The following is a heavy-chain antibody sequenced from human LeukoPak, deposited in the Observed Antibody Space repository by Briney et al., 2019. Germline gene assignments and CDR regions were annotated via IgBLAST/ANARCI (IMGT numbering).Heavy chain of an antibody. CDR3: ARHSRSAYSGYENAFDI. CDR2: VYYSTNT. CDR1: GDSISSSGYY. Sequence: KPSEALYLTFTVPGDSISSSGYYWDWIRQPPGKGLELIGNVYYSTNTYYNPSLKSRVTISVDTSKNQFSLKLSSVTAADTAIYYCARHSRSAYSGYENAFDIWGQGTVVTVSS. V-gene: IGHV4-39*01. J-gene: IGHJ3*02. D-gene: IGHD5-12*01.